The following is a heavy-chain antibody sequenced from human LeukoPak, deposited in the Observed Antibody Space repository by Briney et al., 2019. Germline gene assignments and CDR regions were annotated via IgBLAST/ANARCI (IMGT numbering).Heavy chain of an antibody. J-gene: IGHJ4*02. CDR1: GGYISSGGYY. V-gene: IGHV4-30-4*01. CDR3: ARGGGYDSSGFFDY. CDR2: IYYSGST. Sequence: SETLSLTCTVSGGYISSGGYYWSWIRQPPGKGLEWIGYIYYSGSTYYNPSLKSRVTISVDTSKNQFSLKLSSVTAADTAVYYCARGGGYDSSGFFDYWGQGTLVTVSS. D-gene: IGHD3-22*01.